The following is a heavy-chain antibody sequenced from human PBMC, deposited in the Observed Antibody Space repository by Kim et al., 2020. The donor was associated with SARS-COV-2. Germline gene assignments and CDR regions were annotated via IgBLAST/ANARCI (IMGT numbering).Heavy chain of an antibody. CDR2: IRSKAYGGTT. J-gene: IGHJ6*03. D-gene: IGHD1-26*01. CDR1: GFTFGDYA. CDR3: TRAPNIGRWDYYYYYYVDV. V-gene: IGHV3-49*04. Sequence: GGSLRLSCTASGFTFGDYAMSWVRQAPGKGLEWVSFIRSKAYGGTTEYAASVKGRFTISRDDSKTIAHLQMNSLKTEDTAVYYCTRAPNIGRWDYYYYYYVDVWGKGTTVTVSS.